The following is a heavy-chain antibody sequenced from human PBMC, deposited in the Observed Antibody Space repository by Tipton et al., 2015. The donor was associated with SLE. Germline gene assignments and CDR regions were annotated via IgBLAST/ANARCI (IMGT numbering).Heavy chain of an antibody. J-gene: IGHJ6*04. CDR1: GFTFGSYA. V-gene: IGHV3-23*01. CDR3: ARDPQRSMDV. Sequence: SLRLSCEVSGFTFGSYAMSWVRQAPGRGLEWVSSISGSSEKTFYADSVKGRFTISRDNSKNTMSLQMNSLRVEDTAVYYCARDPQRSMDVWGKGTTVTVSS. CDR2: ISGSSEKT.